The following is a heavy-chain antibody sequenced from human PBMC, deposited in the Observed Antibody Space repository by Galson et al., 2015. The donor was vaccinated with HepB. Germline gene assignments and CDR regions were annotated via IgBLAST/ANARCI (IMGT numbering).Heavy chain of an antibody. J-gene: IGHJ4*02. V-gene: IGHV1-69*13. CDR2: IIPIFGTA. CDR3: ARGSDELTDYYDSSGLFDY. Sequence: SVKVSCKASGGTFSSYAISWVRQAPGQGLEWMGGIIPIFGTANYAQKFQGRVTITADESTSTAYMGLSSLRSEDTAVYYCARGSDELTDYYDSSGLFDYWGQGTLVTVSS. D-gene: IGHD3-22*01. CDR1: GGTFSSYA.